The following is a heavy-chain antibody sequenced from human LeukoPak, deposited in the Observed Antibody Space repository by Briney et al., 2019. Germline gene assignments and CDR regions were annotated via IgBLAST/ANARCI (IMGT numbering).Heavy chain of an antibody. V-gene: IGHV1-69*04. D-gene: IGHD3-22*01. CDR2: MIPILGIA. Sequence: GSSVKVSCKASGGTFSSYAISWVRQAPGQGLEWMGRMIPILGIANYAQKFQGRVTITADKSTSTAYMELSSLRSEDTAVYYCARADGGYYDSSGRDAFDIWGQGTMVTVSS. J-gene: IGHJ3*02. CDR3: ARADGGYYDSSGRDAFDI. CDR1: GGTFSSYA.